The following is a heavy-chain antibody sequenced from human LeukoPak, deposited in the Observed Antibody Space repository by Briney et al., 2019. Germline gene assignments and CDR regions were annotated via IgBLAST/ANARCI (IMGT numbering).Heavy chain of an antibody. CDR2: ICYSGVT. V-gene: IGHV4-31*03. CDR3: ARKKDNGDYHIDY. CDR1: GGFISSAAYY. Sequence: SETLSLTCTVSGGFISSAAYYWTWIRQHPGKGLEWIGYICYSGVTYYNPSLESRITISVDTSRNQFSLKLSSVTAADTAVYYCARKKDNGDYHIDYWGQGTLVTVSS. D-gene: IGHD4-17*01. J-gene: IGHJ4*02.